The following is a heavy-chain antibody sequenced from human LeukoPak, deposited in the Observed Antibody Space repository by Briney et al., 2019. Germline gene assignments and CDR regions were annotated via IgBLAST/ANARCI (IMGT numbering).Heavy chain of an antibody. J-gene: IGHJ4*02. CDR1: GGSISSSSYF. V-gene: IGHV4-39*07. D-gene: IGHD3-22*01. Sequence: SETLSLTCTVSGGSISSSSYFWGWIRQPPGKGLEWIGSIYYSGSTNYNPSLKSRVTISVDTSTNQFSLKLSSVTAADTAVYFCARGGRLLGKFDYWGQGTLVTVPS. CDR3: ARGGRLLGKFDY. CDR2: IYYSGST.